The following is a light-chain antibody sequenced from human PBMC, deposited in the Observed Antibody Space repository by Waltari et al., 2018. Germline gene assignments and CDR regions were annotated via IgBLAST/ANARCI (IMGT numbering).Light chain of an antibody. V-gene: IGKV3-20*01. CDR2: HAS. Sequence: EAVLTQSPGTLSLSPGERATLSCRASQSVGKYLAWYQQKPGQAPRLLIYHASTRAPGIPDRVSGSGSGTDFSLTISRLEPEDFAVYYCQKYDSLPATFGQGTKVEIK. CDR1: QSVGKY. CDR3: QKYDSLPAT. J-gene: IGKJ1*01.